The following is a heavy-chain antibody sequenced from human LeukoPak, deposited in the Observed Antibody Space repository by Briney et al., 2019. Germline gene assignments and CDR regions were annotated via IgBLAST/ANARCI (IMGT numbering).Heavy chain of an antibody. V-gene: IGHV3-21*01. J-gene: IGHJ3*01. D-gene: IGHD3-3*01. CDR2: ISSSSTKI. Sequence: PGGSLRLSCAASGFSFSSYKMNWVRQAPGKGLEWVSYISSSSTKIYYADSVKGRFTISRDNAENSLYLQMNSLRADDTAGYYCARAASKHASVLYDFAFYGWGHGATVTV. CDR3: ARAASKHASVLYDFAFYG. CDR1: GFSFSSYK.